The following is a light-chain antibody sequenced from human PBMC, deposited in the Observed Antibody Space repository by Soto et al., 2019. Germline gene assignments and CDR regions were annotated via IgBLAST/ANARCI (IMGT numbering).Light chain of an antibody. CDR2: GAS. Sequence: DTVLTQSPGTLSLSPGERATLSCRASQTVSSAYLAWFQQKPGQAPRLLIYGASSRATGIPDRFSGAGSGTEFTLTISRVAPEDYAVYYCQQYNTSPWTFGQGTNVDIK. CDR1: QTVSSAY. V-gene: IGKV3-20*01. J-gene: IGKJ1*01. CDR3: QQYNTSPWT.